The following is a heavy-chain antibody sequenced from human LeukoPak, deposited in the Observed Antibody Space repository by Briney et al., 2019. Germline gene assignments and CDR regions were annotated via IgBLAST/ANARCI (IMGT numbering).Heavy chain of an antibody. V-gene: IGHV3-48*01. CDR1: GFTFSTHT. J-gene: IGHJ6*03. Sequence: PGGSLRLSCAASGFTFSTHTMAWVRQAPGKGLEWVSYISGSTSVIYYADSVKGRFTISRDNAKNSLYLQMNSLRTEDTAIYYCARGLCYIDVWGNGTAVTVS. CDR3: ARGLCYIDV. CDR2: ISGSTSVI.